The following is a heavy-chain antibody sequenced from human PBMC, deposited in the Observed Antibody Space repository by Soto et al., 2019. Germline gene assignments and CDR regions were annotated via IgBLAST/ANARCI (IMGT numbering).Heavy chain of an antibody. Sequence: QVQLVQSGAEVKKPGSSVKVSCKASGGTFSSYAISWVRQAPGQGLEWMGGIIPIFGTANYAQKFQGRVTITADESTSTAYMELSSLRSEYTAVYYCARYLTDCSGGSCYSRSHDYWGQVTLVTVSS. D-gene: IGHD2-15*01. CDR1: GGTFSSYA. CDR2: IIPIFGTA. CDR3: ARYLTDCSGGSCYSRSHDY. J-gene: IGHJ4*02. V-gene: IGHV1-69*01.